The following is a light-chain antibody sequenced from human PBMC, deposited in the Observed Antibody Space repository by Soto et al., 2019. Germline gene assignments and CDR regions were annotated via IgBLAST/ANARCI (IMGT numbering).Light chain of an antibody. V-gene: IGLV1-51*02. J-gene: IGLJ1*01. CDR3: GTWDSGLGADV. CDR1: SSNIGNNL. CDR2: ETY. Sequence: QSMLTQPPSVSAAPGQKVTISCSGSSSNIGNNLVSWYQLLPGTAPKLVIFETYKRPSGIPDRFSASKSGTSATLGITGLQTGDEAEYYCGTWDSGLGADVFGTGTKLTVL.